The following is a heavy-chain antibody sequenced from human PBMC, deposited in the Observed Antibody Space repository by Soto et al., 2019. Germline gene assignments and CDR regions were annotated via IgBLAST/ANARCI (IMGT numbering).Heavy chain of an antibody. CDR2: IRSKAYGGTT. Sequence: PGGSLRLSCTASGFTFGDYAMSWFRQAPGKGLEWVGFIRSKAYGGTTEYAASVKGRFTISRDDSKSIAYLQMNGLKTEDTAVYYCTRDRGSSAGYFWSGYRKTNYYYYYGMDVWGQGTTVTVSS. CDR3: TRDRGSSAGYFWSGYRKTNYYYYYGMDV. J-gene: IGHJ6*02. D-gene: IGHD3-3*01. V-gene: IGHV3-49*03. CDR1: GFTFGDYA.